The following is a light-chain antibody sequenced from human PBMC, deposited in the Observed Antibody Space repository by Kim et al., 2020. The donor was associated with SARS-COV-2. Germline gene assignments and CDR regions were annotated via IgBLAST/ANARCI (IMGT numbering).Light chain of an antibody. V-gene: IGLV2-23*02. Sequence: QSALTQRASVSGSPGQSITISCTGTSSDVGNYNLVSWYQQHPGKAPKLKIYEVTKRPSGVSNRFSGSKSGNTASLTISGLQAEDEADYYCCSYAGSSTSVFGTGTKVTVL. CDR3: CSYAGSSTSV. CDR1: SSDVGNYNL. J-gene: IGLJ1*01. CDR2: EVT.